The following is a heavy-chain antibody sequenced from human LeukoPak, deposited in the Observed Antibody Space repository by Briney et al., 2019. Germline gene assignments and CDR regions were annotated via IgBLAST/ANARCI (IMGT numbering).Heavy chain of an antibody. D-gene: IGHD5-24*01. CDR2: INHSGST. Sequence: SETLSLTCAVYGGSFSGYYWSWIRQPPGKGLEWIGEINHSGSTNYNPSLKSRVTISVDTSKNQFSLKLSPVTAADTAVYYCARGERWLQFYFDYWGQGTLVTVSS. V-gene: IGHV4-34*01. CDR1: GGSFSGYY. CDR3: ARGERWLQFYFDY. J-gene: IGHJ4*02.